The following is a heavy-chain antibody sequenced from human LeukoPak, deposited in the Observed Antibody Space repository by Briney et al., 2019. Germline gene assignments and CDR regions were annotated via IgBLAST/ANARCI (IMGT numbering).Heavy chain of an antibody. Sequence: GESLKISCKGSGYSFNTYWIAWVRQMPGKGLEWMGIIYPGDSDIRYSPSFQGQVTISADESISTTYLQWSSLKASDTAMYYCARQADYNILTGYFKGHLDYWGQGTLVTVFS. V-gene: IGHV5-51*01. D-gene: IGHD3-9*01. CDR2: IYPGDSDI. CDR3: ARQADYNILTGYFKGHLDY. CDR1: GYSFNTYW. J-gene: IGHJ4*02.